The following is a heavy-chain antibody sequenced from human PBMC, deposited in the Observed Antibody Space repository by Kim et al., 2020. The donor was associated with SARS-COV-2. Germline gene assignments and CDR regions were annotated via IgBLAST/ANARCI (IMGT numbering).Heavy chain of an antibody. V-gene: IGHV3-30*18. CDR3: TKDFSVRGVGDALDL. CDR2: ISYDGRHA. D-gene: IGHD3-10*01. J-gene: IGHJ3*01. Sequence: GGSLRLSCVASGFTFSNFGVHWVRQAPGKGLEWVAVISYDGRHAYYRDSVKGRFTISRDNSQNTLYLQMNSLRPEDTAVYFCTKDFSVRGVGDALDLWG. CDR1: GFTFSNFG.